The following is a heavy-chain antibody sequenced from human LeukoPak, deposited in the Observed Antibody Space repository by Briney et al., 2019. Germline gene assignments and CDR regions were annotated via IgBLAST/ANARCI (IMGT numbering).Heavy chain of an antibody. J-gene: IGHJ6*03. CDR1: GFTFSSYG. CDR3: ARAGLDDYYYYMDV. Sequence: GGSLRLSCAASGFTFSSYGMHWVRQAPGKGLEWVAFIRYDGSNKYYADSVKGRFTISRDNSKNTLYLQMNSLRAEDTAVYYCARAGLDDYYYYMDVWGKGTTVTVSS. CDR2: IRYDGSNK. D-gene: IGHD3-9*01. V-gene: IGHV3-30*02.